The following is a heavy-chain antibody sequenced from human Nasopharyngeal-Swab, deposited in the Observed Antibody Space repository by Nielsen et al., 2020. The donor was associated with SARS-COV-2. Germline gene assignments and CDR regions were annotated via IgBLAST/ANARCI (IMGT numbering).Heavy chain of an antibody. CDR2: ISWNSGSI. J-gene: IGHJ6*02. V-gene: IGHV3-9*01. D-gene: IGHD3-3*01. CDR1: GFTFDDYA. Sequence: SLKISCAASGFTFDDYAMHWVRQAPWKGLEWVSGISWNSGSIGYADSVKGRFTISRDNAKNSLYLQMNSLRAEDTAVYYCARDGLDYDFWSAYFMDVWGQGTTVIVSS. CDR3: ARDGLDYDFWSAYFMDV.